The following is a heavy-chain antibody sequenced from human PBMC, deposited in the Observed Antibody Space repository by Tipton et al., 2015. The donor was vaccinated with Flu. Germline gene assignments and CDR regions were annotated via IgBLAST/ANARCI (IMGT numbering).Heavy chain of an antibody. CDR2: ISSSGSTI. CDR3: VSLTGDDY. J-gene: IGHJ4*02. CDR1: GFTFSSYE. D-gene: IGHD7-27*01. Sequence: SLRLSCAASGFTFSSYEMNWVRQAPGKGLEWLSYISSSGSTISYADSVRGRFTISRDNAKNSLYLQLNSLRAEDTAVYYCVSLTGDDYWGQGDLVTVSS. V-gene: IGHV3-48*03.